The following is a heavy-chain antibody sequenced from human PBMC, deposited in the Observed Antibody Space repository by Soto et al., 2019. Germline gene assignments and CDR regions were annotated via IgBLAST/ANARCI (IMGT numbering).Heavy chain of an antibody. CDR2: IVVGSGST. CDR1: GFTFSSSA. J-gene: IGHJ6*02. CDR3: ATEQYSSSSIGMDV. Sequence: GASVKVSCKASGFTFSSSAVQWVRQARGQRLEWIGWIVVGSGSTNYAQKFQERVTITRDMSTSTAYMELSSLRSEDTALYYCATEQYSSSSIGMDVWGQGTTVTVSS. D-gene: IGHD6-6*01. V-gene: IGHV1-58*01.